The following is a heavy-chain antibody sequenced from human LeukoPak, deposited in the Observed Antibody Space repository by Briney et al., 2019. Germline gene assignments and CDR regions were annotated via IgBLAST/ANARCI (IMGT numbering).Heavy chain of an antibody. Sequence: PSETLSLTCTVSGGSLSSFYWSWIRQPPGKGLEWIGYIYYSGSTNYNPSLKSRVTISVDTSKNQFSLKLSSVTAADTAVYYCARRSGSRDGFDIWGQGTMVTVSS. CDR2: IYYSGST. D-gene: IGHD1-26*01. J-gene: IGHJ3*02. V-gene: IGHV4-59*08. CDR3: ARRSGSRDGFDI. CDR1: GGSLSSFY.